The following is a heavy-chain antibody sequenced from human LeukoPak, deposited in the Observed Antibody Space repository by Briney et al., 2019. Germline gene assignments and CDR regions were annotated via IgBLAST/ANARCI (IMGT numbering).Heavy chain of an antibody. CDR1: GYTFTGYD. J-gene: IGHJ4*02. CDR2: INPNSGGT. D-gene: IGHD2-2*02. V-gene: IGHV1-2*02. Sequence: ASVKVSCKASGYTFTGYDMHWVRQAPGQGLEWMGWINPNSGGTNYAQKFQGRVTMTRDTSISTAYMELSRLRSDDTAVYYCARACSSTSCYRNWGQGTLVTVSS. CDR3: ARACSSTSCYRN.